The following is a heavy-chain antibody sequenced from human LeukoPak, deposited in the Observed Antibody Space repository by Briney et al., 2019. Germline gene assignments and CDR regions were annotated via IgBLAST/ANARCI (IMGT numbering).Heavy chain of an antibody. CDR1: GFTFSNYY. V-gene: IGHV3-11*01. J-gene: IGHJ3*02. CDR3: AKDILTLDAFDM. Sequence: GGSLRLSCAASGFTFSNYYMSWIRQAPGKGLEWVSYISSSGSTIYYADSVKGRFTISRDNAKNSLYLQMNSLRAEDTAVYYCAKDILTLDAFDMWGQGTMVTVSS. CDR2: ISSSGSTI.